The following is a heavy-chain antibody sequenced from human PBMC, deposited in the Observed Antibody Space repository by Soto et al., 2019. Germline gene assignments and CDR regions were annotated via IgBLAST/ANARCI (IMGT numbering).Heavy chain of an antibody. CDR2: IFVGSDNT. Sequence: QKQLVQSGPEVKKPGTSVKVSCKASGFTFTTSSIHWVRQARGQSREWIGWIFVGSDNTKYAQKFQERVTITRDMSTSTAYMELSSLRSEDTAVYYCAADAEPTDPYNWFDPWGKGTLVTVSS. CDR3: AADAEPTDPYNWFDP. J-gene: IGHJ5*02. V-gene: IGHV1-58*02. D-gene: IGHD1-1*01. CDR1: GFTFTTSS.